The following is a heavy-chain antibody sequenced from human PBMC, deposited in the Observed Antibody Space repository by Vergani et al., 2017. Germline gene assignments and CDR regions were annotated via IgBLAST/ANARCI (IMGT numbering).Heavy chain of an antibody. V-gene: IGHV4-59*01. J-gene: IGHJ6*02. D-gene: IGHD2-15*01. CDR2: IYYSGST. CDR1: GGSISSYY. Sequence: QVQLQESGPGLVKPSETLSLTCTVSGGSISSYYWSWIRQPPGKGLEWIGYIYYSGSTNYNPSLKSRVTISVDTSKNQFSLKLSSVTAADTAVYYCARAGGYCSGGSCLYMSGYHYYGMDVWGQGTTVTVSS. CDR3: ARAGGYCSGGSCLYMSGYHYYGMDV.